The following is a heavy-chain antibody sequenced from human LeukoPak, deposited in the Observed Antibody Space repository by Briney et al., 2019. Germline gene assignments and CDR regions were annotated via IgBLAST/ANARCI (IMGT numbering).Heavy chain of an antibody. CDR1: GVSFIGYY. V-gene: IGHV4-34*01. J-gene: IGHJ4*02. Sequence: SETLSLTCAVYGVSFIGYYWSWIRQPPGKGLEWIGEINHFGSTNYNPSLKSRVTISIDTSKNQFSLRLSSVTAADTAVYYCARILKYSSPIHGDYFDYWGQGSLVTVSS. D-gene: IGHD6-6*01. CDR2: INHFGST. CDR3: ARILKYSSPIHGDYFDY.